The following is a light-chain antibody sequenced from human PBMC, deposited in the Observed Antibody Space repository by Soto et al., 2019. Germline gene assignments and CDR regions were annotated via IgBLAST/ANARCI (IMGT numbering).Light chain of an antibody. CDR2: AAS. V-gene: IGKV1-9*01. CDR3: QQYGSSLWT. J-gene: IGKJ1*01. Sequence: DIQLTQSPSFLSASVGDRVTITCRASQGISSYLAWYQQKPGKAPKLLIYAASTLQSGVPSRFSGSGSGTEFTLTIISLQPEDFATYYCQQYGSSLWTFGQGTKVEIK. CDR1: QGISSY.